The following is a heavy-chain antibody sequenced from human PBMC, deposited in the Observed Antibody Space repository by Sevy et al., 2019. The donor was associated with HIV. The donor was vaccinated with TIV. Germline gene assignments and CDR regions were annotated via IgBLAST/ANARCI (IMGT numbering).Heavy chain of an antibody. Sequence: GGSQRLSCAASGFTFSSYGMHWVRQAPGKGLEWVAVISYDGSNKYYADSVKGRFTISRDNSKNTLYLQMNSLRAEDTAVYYCAKAGKDSSSWDNYYGMDVWGQGTTVTVSS. CDR1: GFTFSSYG. J-gene: IGHJ6*02. V-gene: IGHV3-30*18. CDR2: ISYDGSNK. CDR3: AKAGKDSSSWDNYYGMDV. D-gene: IGHD6-13*01.